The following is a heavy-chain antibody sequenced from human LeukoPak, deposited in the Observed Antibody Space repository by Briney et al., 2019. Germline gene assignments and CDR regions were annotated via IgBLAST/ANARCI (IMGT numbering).Heavy chain of an antibody. J-gene: IGHJ3*02. D-gene: IGHD4-23*01. CDR1: GDSISSYY. Sequence: PSETLSLTCTVSGDSISSYYWSWIRQPPGKGLEWIGYIYYSGSTNYNPSLKSRVTISVDTSKNQFSLKLSSVTAADTAVYYCARWDDYGGNSKRAFDIWGQGTMVTVSS. CDR2: IYYSGST. V-gene: IGHV4-59*01. CDR3: ARWDDYGGNSKRAFDI.